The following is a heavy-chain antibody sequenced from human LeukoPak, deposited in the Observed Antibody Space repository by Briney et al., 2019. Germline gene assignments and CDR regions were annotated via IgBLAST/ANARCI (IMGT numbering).Heavy chain of an antibody. V-gene: IGHV3-21*01. D-gene: IGHD1-26*01. J-gene: IGHJ4*02. CDR1: GFTFSSYS. Sequence: GSLRLSCAASGFTFSSYSMNWVRQAPGKGLEWVSSISSSSSYIYYADSVKGRFTISRDNAKNSLYLQMNSLRAEDTAVYYCARSGIVGATGAFGYWGQGTLVTVSS. CDR2: ISSSSSYI. CDR3: ARSGIVGATGAFGY.